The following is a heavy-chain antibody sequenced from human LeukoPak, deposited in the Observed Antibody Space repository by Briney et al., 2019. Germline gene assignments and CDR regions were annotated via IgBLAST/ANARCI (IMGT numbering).Heavy chain of an antibody. V-gene: IGHV4-34*01. CDR2: INHSGST. CDR1: GGSFSGYY. Sequence: SETLSLTCAVYGGSFSGYYWSWIRQPPGKGLEWIGEINHSGSTNYNPSLKSRVTISVDTSKNQFSLKLSSVTAADTAVYYCARGRGNCYDSSGYALRYWGQGTLVTVSS. J-gene: IGHJ4*02. D-gene: IGHD3-22*01. CDR3: ARGRGNCYDSSGYALRY.